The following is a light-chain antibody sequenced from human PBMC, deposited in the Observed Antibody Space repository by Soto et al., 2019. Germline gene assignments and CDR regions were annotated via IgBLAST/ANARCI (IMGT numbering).Light chain of an antibody. Sequence: EIVMTQSPATLSVSPGERATLSCRASQSVSSNLAWYQQKPGQAPRLIIYGASTMATGIPARFSGSGSGTEFTLTISSLQSEDFAVYYCQQYNNWPPDTFGQGTKLEIK. CDR1: QSVSSN. J-gene: IGKJ2*01. CDR3: QQYNNWPPDT. V-gene: IGKV3-15*01. CDR2: GAS.